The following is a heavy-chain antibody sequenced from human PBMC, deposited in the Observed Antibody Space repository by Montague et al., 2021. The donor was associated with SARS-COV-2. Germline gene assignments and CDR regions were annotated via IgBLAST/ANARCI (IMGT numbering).Heavy chain of an antibody. CDR1: GGSFSSYY. Sequence: SETLSLTCAVYGGSFSSYYWSWFLRPPGEGLVWIAENSHSGSTSYNPSLKNRVTITVDTSKNQFSLKMSSATAADTAVYYCARVPYRLLFVPRYYGMDAWGQGTTVTVSS. CDR2: NSHSGST. CDR3: ARVPYRLLFVPRYYGMDA. J-gene: IGHJ6*02. V-gene: IGHV4-34*01. D-gene: IGHD2-21*02.